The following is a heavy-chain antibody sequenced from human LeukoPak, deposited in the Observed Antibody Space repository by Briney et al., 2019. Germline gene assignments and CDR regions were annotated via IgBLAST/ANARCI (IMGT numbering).Heavy chain of an antibody. CDR3: ARGGYSSGWYAKVLDP. CDR2: IYYSGST. V-gene: IGHV4-59*08. Sequence: PSETLSLTCTVSGGSISSYYWSWIRQPPGKGLEWIGYIYYSGSTNYNPSPKSRVTISVDTSKNQFSLKLSSVTAADTAVYYCARGGYSSGWYAKVLDPWGQGTLVTVSS. CDR1: GGSISSYY. D-gene: IGHD6-19*01. J-gene: IGHJ5*02.